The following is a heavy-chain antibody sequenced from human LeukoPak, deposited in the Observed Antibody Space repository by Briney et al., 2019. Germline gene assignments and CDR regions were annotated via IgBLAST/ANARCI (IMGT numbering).Heavy chain of an antibody. CDR2: ISYDGSNK. D-gene: IGHD4-17*01. CDR3: AKGDDYGDYYFDY. Sequence: GGSLRLSCAASGFTFSSYAMHWVRQAPGKGLEWVAVISYDGSNKYYADSVKGRFTISRDNSKNTLYLQMNSLRAEDTAVYYCAKGDDYGDYYFDYWGQGTAVTVSS. V-gene: IGHV3-30-3*01. CDR1: GFTFSSYA. J-gene: IGHJ4*02.